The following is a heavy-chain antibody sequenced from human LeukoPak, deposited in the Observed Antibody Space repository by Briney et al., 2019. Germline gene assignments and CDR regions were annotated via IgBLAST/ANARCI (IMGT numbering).Heavy chain of an antibody. CDR1: GFTFSSYA. CDR3: AKDGLPYYYESTGMDV. CDR2: ISGSGGST. D-gene: IGHD3-22*01. Sequence: PGGSLRLSCAASGFTFSSYAMSWVRQAPGKGLEWVSAISGSGGSTYYADSVKGRFTISRDNSKNTLYLQMNSLRAEDTAVYYCAKDGLPYYYESTGMDVWGQGTTVTVPS. V-gene: IGHV3-23*01. J-gene: IGHJ6*02.